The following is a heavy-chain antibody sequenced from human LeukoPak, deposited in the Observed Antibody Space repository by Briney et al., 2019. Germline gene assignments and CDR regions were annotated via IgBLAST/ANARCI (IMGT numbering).Heavy chain of an antibody. Sequence: PGGSLRLSCAASGFAFSSNYMSWVREAPGKGLEWGTVIYSGGSTYLSDSVKGRFNISRDNFKNQLYLEVNSLRAWGTAVYYCARDVELDHQGAFDIWGQGTMVTVSS. V-gene: IGHV3-53*05. CDR1: GFAFSSNY. J-gene: IGHJ3*02. CDR2: IYSGGST. D-gene: IGHD3-10*01. CDR3: ARDVELDHQGAFDI.